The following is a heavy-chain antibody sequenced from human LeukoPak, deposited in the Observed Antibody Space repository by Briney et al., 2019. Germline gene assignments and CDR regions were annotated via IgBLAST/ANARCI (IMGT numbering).Heavy chain of an antibody. Sequence: GESLKISCKGSGYSFTSYWRSWGRQLPGKGLGWMGGFDPSDSYTNYSPSFQGHVTSSADKSISTAYLQWSSLKASDTAMYYCARNLGDNYGSGSYPSGYWGQGTLVTVSS. CDR1: GYSFTSYW. CDR2: FDPSDSYT. V-gene: IGHV5-10-1*01. J-gene: IGHJ4*02. CDR3: ARNLGDNYGSGSYPSGY. D-gene: IGHD3-10*01.